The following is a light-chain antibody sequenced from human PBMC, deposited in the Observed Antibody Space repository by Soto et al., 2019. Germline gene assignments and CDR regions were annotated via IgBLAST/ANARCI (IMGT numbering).Light chain of an antibody. V-gene: IGLV1-44*01. CDR1: SSNIGRNT. Sequence: QSVLTQPPSVSGTPGQRVTISCSGSSSNIGRNTVNWYQQLPRTAPKLLIYANNQRPSGVPDRFSGSKSGTSASLAFSGLQSEDEADYYCTTWDDSLNGHVVFSGGTKLTVL. CDR3: TTWDDSLNGHVV. CDR2: ANN. J-gene: IGLJ2*01.